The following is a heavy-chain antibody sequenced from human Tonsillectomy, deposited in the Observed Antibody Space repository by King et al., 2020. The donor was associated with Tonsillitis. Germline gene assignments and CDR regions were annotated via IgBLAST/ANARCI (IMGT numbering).Heavy chain of an antibody. J-gene: IGHJ4*02. CDR2: IRGIGAST. D-gene: IGHD2-15*01. CDR3: AGVDCRGGSCYPFYFDF. V-gene: IGHV3-23*04. CDR1: GFTFSSYA. Sequence: VQLVESGGGLAQPGGSLRLSCAASGFTFSSYAMSWVRQAPGKGLEWVSAIRGIGASTYSADSVKGRFTISRDNSKNKLYLQMNSLRTDDTAIYFFAGVDCRGGSCYPFYFDFWGQGTLVTVSS.